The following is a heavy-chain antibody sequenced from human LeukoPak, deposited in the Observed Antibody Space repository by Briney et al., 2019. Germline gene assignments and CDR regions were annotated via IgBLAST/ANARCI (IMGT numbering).Heavy chain of an antibody. Sequence: PSETLSLTCTVSGGSITNYYWTWIRQPPGKGLEWIGYIHYSGSTNYNPSLKSRVTISVDTSKNQFSLKLSSVTAADTAVYYCARINDGDYGDAFDIWGQGTMVTVSS. V-gene: IGHV4-59*01. J-gene: IGHJ3*02. CDR1: GGSITNYY. CDR3: ARINDGDYGDAFDI. D-gene: IGHD4-17*01. CDR2: IHYSGST.